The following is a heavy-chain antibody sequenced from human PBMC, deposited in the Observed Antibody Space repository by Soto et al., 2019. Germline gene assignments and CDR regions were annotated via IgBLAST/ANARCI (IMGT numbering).Heavy chain of an antibody. Sequence: GGSLRLSCAASGFNFSNYGMHWVRQAPGKGLEWVAVTWYDGSNKYYADSVKGRFTISRDNSKNTLYVQMNGLRAEDTAVYYCARSGKAYYDILTGYYGAFDIWGQGTLVTVSS. CDR2: TWYDGSNK. D-gene: IGHD3-9*01. J-gene: IGHJ3*02. CDR3: ARSGKAYYDILTGYYGAFDI. V-gene: IGHV3-33*01. CDR1: GFNFSNYG.